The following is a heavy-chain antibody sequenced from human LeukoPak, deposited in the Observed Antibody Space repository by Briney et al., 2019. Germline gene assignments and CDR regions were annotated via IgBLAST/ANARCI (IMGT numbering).Heavy chain of an antibody. CDR1: GGSFSTSS. J-gene: IGHJ4*02. V-gene: IGHV4-4*07. CDR2: IHSTGTS. Sequence: PSETLSLTCSVSGGSFSTSSWSWIRQSAGKGLEWIGRIHSTGTSSYNPSLRSRVSMSIDTSKNQLSLNMRSESAADTALYYCARGHRSSWYSYFDFWGQGILVTVSS. D-gene: IGHD6-13*01. CDR3: ARGHRSSWYSYFDF.